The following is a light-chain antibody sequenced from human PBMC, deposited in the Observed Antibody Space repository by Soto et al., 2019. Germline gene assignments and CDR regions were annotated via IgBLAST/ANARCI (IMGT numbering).Light chain of an antibody. V-gene: IGKV3-20*01. CDR2: GAS. CDR3: QQYNNWPPNT. CDR1: ESISNNY. J-gene: IGKJ2*01. Sequence: EIVLTQSPDTLSLSPGEEATLSCRTSESISNNYLAWYQQKAGQAPRLLIYGASGRATGIPDRFSGSGSGTDFTLTISRLEPEDFAVYYCQQYNNWPPNTFGQGTKLESK.